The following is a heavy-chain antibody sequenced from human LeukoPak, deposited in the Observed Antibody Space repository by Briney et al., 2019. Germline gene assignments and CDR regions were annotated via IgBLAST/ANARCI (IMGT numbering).Heavy chain of an antibody. J-gene: IGHJ4*02. CDR1: GFTFSSYA. CDR2: ISGSGGST. D-gene: IGHD6-19*01. CDR3: VNMRGSGWDFDY. Sequence: GSLRLSCAASGFTFSSYAMSWVRQAPGKGLEWVSAISGSGGSTYYADSGKGRFTISRDNSKNTLYMPMNSLRAEDTAVYYCVNMRGSGWDFDYWGQGTLVTVSS. V-gene: IGHV3-23*01.